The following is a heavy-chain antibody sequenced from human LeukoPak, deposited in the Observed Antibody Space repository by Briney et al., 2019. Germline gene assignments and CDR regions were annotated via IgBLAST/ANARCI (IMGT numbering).Heavy chain of an antibody. CDR3: ARDKNSGECVSNSCYGVWPLDI. J-gene: IGHJ3*02. Sequence: SVKVSCKASGGTFSINAITWVRQAPGQGLEWMGGIIPMSETPKYTQKFQGRVTITTDESTNTAYTEMSSLRSEDTAVYYCARDKNSGECVSNSCYGVWPLDIWGQGTMVTVSS. D-gene: IGHD2-2*01. CDR1: GGTFSINA. CDR2: IIPMSETP. V-gene: IGHV1-69*05.